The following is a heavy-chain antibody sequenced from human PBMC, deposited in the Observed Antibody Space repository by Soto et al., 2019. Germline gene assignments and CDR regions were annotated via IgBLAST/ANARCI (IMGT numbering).Heavy chain of an antibody. D-gene: IGHD6-6*01. Sequence: SETLSLTCAVYGGSFSGYYWSWIRQPPGKGLEWIGEINHSGSTNYNPSLKSRVTISVDTSKNQFSLKLSSVTAADTAVYYCARGLNSSSSYYYYGMDVWGQGTTVTVSS. V-gene: IGHV4-34*01. CDR3: ARGLNSSSSYYYYGMDV. CDR2: INHSGST. CDR1: GGSFSGYY. J-gene: IGHJ6*02.